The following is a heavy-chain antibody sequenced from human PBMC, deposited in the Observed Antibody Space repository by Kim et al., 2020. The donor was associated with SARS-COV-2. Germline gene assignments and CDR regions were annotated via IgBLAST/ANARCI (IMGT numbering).Heavy chain of an antibody. CDR2: YSGST. CDR3: ARDQGGY. V-gene: IGHV4-31*02. J-gene: IGHJ4*02. Sequence: YSGSTYYNPSLKSRVTISVDTSKNQFSLKLSSVTAADTAVYYCARDQGGYWGQGTLVTVSS.